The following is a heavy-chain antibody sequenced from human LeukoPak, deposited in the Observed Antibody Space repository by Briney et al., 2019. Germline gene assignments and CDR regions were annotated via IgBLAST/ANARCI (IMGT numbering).Heavy chain of an antibody. CDR1: GFTFDDYA. Sequence: GGSLRLSCAASGFTFDDYAVHWVRQAPGKGLEWVSGISRNSGTIDYADSVKGRFTISRDNAKNSLYLQMNSLRAEDTAVYYCVRDDNRPDNGLDYWGQGTLVTVSS. V-gene: IGHV3-9*01. D-gene: IGHD2/OR15-2a*01. J-gene: IGHJ4*02. CDR3: VRDDNRPDNGLDY. CDR2: ISRNSGTI.